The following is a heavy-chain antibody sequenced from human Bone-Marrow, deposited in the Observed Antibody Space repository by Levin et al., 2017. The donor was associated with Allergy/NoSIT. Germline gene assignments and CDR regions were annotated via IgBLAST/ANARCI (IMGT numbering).Heavy chain of an antibody. Sequence: LSLTCAASGFNLSSSWMSWVRQAPGNGLEWVANMRQDGSETYYVDSVKGRFTISGDHAKNSLSLQMNSLRVEDTAVYYCAREGGDGYHYVDWGQGTLVTVSS. D-gene: IGHD5-24*01. CDR1: GFNLSSSW. J-gene: IGHJ4*02. CDR2: MRQDGSET. V-gene: IGHV3-7*04. CDR3: AREGGDGYHYVD.